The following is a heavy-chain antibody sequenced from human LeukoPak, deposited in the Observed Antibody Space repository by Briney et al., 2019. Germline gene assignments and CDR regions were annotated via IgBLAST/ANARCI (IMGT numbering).Heavy chain of an antibody. Sequence: PSQTLSLTCTVSGGSISSGSYYWSWIRQPAGKGLEWIGYIYYSGSTNYNPSLKSRVTISVDTSKNQFSLKLSSVTAADTAVYYCARLSRSGGSGWYWGFDYWGQGTLVTVSS. CDR2: IYYSGST. D-gene: IGHD6-19*01. V-gene: IGHV4-61*09. J-gene: IGHJ4*02. CDR3: ARLSRSGGSGWYWGFDY. CDR1: GGSISSGSYY.